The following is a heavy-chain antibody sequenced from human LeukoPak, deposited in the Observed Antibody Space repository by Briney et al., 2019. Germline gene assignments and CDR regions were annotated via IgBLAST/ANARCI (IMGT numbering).Heavy chain of an antibody. CDR2: MNPNSGNT. CDR3: ARDLIAAH. V-gene: IGHV1-18*01. J-gene: IGHJ4*02. D-gene: IGHD6-13*01. CDR1: GYTFTSYD. Sequence: ASVKVSCKASGYTFTSYDINWVRQATGQGLEWMGWMNPNSGNTNYAQKLQGRVTMTTDTSTSTAYMELRSLRSDDTAVYYCARDLIAAHWGQGTLVTVSS.